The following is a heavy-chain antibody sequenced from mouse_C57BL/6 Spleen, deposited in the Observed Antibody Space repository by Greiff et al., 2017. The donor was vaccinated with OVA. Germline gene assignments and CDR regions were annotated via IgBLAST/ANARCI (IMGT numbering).Heavy chain of an antibody. D-gene: IGHD1-1*01. V-gene: IGHV5-17*01. CDR1: GFTFSDYG. CDR2: ISSGSSTI. Sequence: EVKLMESGGGLVKPGGSLKLSCAASGFTFSDYGMHWVRQAPEKGLEWVAYISSGSSTIYYADTVKGRFTISRDNAKNTLFLQMTSLRSEDTAMYYCATDYYGSSLLAWFAYWGQGTLVTVSA. CDR3: ATDYYGSSLLAWFAY. J-gene: IGHJ3*01.